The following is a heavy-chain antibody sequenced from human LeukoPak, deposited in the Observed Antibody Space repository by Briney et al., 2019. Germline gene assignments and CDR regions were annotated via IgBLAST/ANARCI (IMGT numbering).Heavy chain of an antibody. CDR2: VYHSGST. V-gene: IGHV4-59*01. Sequence: SETLSLTCTVPGGSISTYYWNWIRQPPGKGLEWIGYVYHSGSTNYNPSLQSRVTISVDTSKNQFSLNLNSVTAADTAVYYCARGRYCSSTSCYPGSFDYWGQGTLVTVSS. D-gene: IGHD2-2*01. CDR3: ARGRYCSSTSCYPGSFDY. J-gene: IGHJ4*02. CDR1: GGSISTYY.